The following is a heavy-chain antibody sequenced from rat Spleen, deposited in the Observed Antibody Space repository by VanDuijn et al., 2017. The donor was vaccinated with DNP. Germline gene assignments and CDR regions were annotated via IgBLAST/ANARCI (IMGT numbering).Heavy chain of an antibody. CDR1: GFSLTNNG. CDR2: IWAGGSI. J-gene: IGHJ2*01. Sequence: QVQLEESGPGLMQPSETLSLTCTVSGFSLTNNGVGWVRQPLGKGLVWRGTIWAGGSINYDSGVQSRLSITRDTSKSQVLLKMNSLQPEDTGTYYCARQLGYYFDYWGQGVMVTVSS. V-gene: IGHV2-72*01. CDR3: ARQLGYYFDY.